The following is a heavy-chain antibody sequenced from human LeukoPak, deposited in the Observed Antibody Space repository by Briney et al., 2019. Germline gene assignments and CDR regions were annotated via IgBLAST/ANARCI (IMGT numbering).Heavy chain of an antibody. J-gene: IGHJ4*02. V-gene: IGHV3-23*01. CDR2: IGGSGGRT. Sequence: GGSLRLSCTASGFSFSSYGMSWVRQAPGKGLKWVSGIGGSGGRTYYADSVKGRFTISRDNSKNTIYLQMNSLRVEDTAIYYCAKDVVVVVAATFDYWGQGTLVTVSS. CDR1: GFSFSSYG. CDR3: AKDVVVVVAATFDY. D-gene: IGHD2-15*01.